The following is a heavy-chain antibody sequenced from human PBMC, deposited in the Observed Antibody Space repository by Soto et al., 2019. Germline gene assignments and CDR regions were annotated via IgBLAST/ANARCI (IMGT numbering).Heavy chain of an antibody. J-gene: IGHJ4*02. D-gene: IGHD3-10*01. CDR2: ISGRGGNT. V-gene: IGHV3-23*01. CDR1: GFTFNTYA. CDR3: AKLEGLLWFGEARLGFDY. Sequence: EVPLLESGGGLVQPGGSLRLSCAASGFTFNTYAMTWVRQAPGKGLEWVSGISGRGGNTYYADSVKGRFTISRDNSKNTLYLQMNSLRAEDTAVYYCAKLEGLLWFGEARLGFDYWGQGTLVTVSS.